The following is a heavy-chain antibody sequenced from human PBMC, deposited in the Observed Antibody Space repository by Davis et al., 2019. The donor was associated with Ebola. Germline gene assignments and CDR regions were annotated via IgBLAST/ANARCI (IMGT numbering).Heavy chain of an antibody. D-gene: IGHD1-7*01. CDR1: GYTFTGYY. CDR2: INPNSGGT. Sequence: ASVKVSCKASGYTFTGYYMHWVRQAPGQGLEWMGWINPNSGGTNYAQKFQGWVTMTRDTSISTAYMELSRLRSDDTAVYYCARGSSVLTGTTRERLGYWGQGTLVTVSS. V-gene: IGHV1-2*04. J-gene: IGHJ4*02. CDR3: ARGSSVLTGTTRERLGY.